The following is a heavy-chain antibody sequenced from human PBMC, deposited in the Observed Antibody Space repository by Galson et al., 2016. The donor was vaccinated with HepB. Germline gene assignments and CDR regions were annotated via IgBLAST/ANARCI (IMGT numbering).Heavy chain of an antibody. J-gene: IGHJ3*02. D-gene: IGHD1-1*01. V-gene: IGHV3-11*01. Sequence: SLRLSCAASGFTFSDYYMSWIRQAPGKGPGWLSDIDKSGTATYYLDSVKGRFTMSRDNAKNSLYLQINSLRAEDTAVYYCARASWYTFDTWGQGTMVTVSS. CDR3: ARASWYTFDT. CDR2: IDKSGTAT. CDR1: GFTFSDYY.